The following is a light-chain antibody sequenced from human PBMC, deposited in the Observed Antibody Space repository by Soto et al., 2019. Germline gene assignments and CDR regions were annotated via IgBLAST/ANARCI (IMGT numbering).Light chain of an antibody. CDR1: RSDIGDSNF. Sequence: QSVLTQPASVSGSPGQSVTISCTGPRSDIGDSNFISWYQHSPGKAPRLLIYEVNNRPSGVSRRFSGSKAGNTASLTISGLLDDDEADYFCASFRSGTIHVFGSGTKLTVL. CDR2: EVN. J-gene: IGLJ1*01. CDR3: ASFRSGTIHV. V-gene: IGLV2-14*01.